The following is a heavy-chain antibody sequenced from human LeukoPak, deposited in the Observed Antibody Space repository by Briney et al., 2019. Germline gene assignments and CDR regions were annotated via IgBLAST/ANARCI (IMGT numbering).Heavy chain of an antibody. Sequence: GGSLRLSCAASGFTFSSYSMNWVRQAPGKGLEWVGFIRTKAYGGTTEYAASVKGRFTISRDDSESITYLQMNSLKTEDTAVYYCTRGSDTIFGVSRDGFDSWGQGTLVTVSS. CDR2: IRTKAYGGTT. CDR3: TRGSDTIFGVSRDGFDS. J-gene: IGHJ4*02. CDR1: GFTFSSYS. D-gene: IGHD3-3*01. V-gene: IGHV3-49*04.